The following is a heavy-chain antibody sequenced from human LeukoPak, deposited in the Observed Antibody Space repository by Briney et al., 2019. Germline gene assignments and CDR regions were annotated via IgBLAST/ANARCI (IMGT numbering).Heavy chain of an antibody. J-gene: IGHJ6*04. CDR1: GFTFGDYV. V-gene: IGHV3-49*04. CDR2: IRSKAYGGTT. Sequence: GGSLRLSCTASGFTFGDYVMSWVRQDPGKGLEWVGFIRSKAYGGTTKNAASVKGRFTISRDNAKNSLYLQMNSLRAEDTAVYYCAELGITMIGGVWGKGTTVTISS. D-gene: IGHD3-10*02. CDR3: AELGITMIGGV.